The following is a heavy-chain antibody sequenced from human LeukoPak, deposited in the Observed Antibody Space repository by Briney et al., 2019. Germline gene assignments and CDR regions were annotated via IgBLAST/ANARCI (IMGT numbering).Heavy chain of an antibody. Sequence: SETLSLTCTVSGGSISSYYWSWIRQPPGKGLEWIGYIYYTGNTNYNPSLESRVIISVDTSKNQFSLKLNSVTAADTAVYYCARHWAGGYSFHYWGQGTLVSVSS. CDR1: GGSISSYY. CDR2: IYYTGNT. J-gene: IGHJ4*02. V-gene: IGHV4-59*08. CDR3: ARHWAGGYSFHY. D-gene: IGHD5-18*01.